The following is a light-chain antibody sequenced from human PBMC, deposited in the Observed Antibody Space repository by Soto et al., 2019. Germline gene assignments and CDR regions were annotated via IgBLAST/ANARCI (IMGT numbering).Light chain of an antibody. CDR1: QSVSSY. V-gene: IGKV3-11*01. CDR3: QQRRSWPRT. Sequence: EIVLTQSPATLSLSPGERATLSCRASQSVSSYLAWYQQKPGQTPRLLIYDASNRATGIPARFSGSGSGTDFTLTISSLEPEDFAVYYCQQRRSWPRTFGPGTKLEIK. J-gene: IGKJ2*01. CDR2: DAS.